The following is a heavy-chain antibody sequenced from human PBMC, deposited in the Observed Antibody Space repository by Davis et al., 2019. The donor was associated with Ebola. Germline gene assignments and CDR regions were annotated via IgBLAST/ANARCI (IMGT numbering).Heavy chain of an antibody. CDR3: ATYYVTGGWGAFEV. J-gene: IGHJ3*01. CDR1: GGSIGNVW. V-gene: IGHV4-4*02. Sequence: SETLSLTCNVSGGSIGNVWWTWVRQPPGKGLEWIGEIFQSVHTNYNPSLKSRVTISEDKSNGQLSLKLNSVTAADTAVYYCATYYVTGGWGAFEVWGQGTMVTVSS. CDR2: IFQSVHT. D-gene: IGHD2-8*02.